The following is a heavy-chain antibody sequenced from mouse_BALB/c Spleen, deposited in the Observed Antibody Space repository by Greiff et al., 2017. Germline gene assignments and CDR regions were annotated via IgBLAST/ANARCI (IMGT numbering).Heavy chain of an antibody. J-gene: IGHJ1*01. CDR2: IYYSGTI. CDR1: GISITTGNYR. Sequence: DVQLVESGPGLVKPSQTVSLTCTVTGISITTGNYRWSWIRQFPGNKLEWIGYIYYSGTITYNPSLTSRTTITRDTSKNQFFLEMNSLTAEDTATYYCARDPGFWYFDVWGAGTTVTVSS. V-gene: IGHV3-5*02. CDR3: ARDPGFWYFDV.